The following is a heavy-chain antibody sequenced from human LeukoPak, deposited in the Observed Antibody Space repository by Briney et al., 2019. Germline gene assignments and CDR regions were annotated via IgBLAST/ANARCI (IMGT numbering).Heavy chain of an antibody. CDR1: GFTFSSYE. Sequence: PGGSLRLSCAASGFTFSSYEMNWVRQAPGKGLEWVSYISSSGSTIYYADSVKGRFTISRDNAKNALYLQMNSLRAEDTAVYYCVKDSLTSLAAPGSFDHWGQGTLVTISS. CDR3: VKDSLTSLAAPGSFDH. CDR2: ISSSGSTI. D-gene: IGHD6-13*01. V-gene: IGHV3-48*03. J-gene: IGHJ4*02.